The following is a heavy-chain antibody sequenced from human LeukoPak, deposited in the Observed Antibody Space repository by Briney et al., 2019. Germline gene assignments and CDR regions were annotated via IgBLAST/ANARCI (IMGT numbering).Heavy chain of an antibody. CDR1: GSTFSSYG. J-gene: IGHJ4*02. CDR3: AKALESSYYYDSSGTDY. CDR2: IWYDGSNK. Sequence: GRSLRLSCAASGSTFSSYGMHWVRQAPGKGLEWVAVIWYDGSNKYYADSVKGRFTISRDNSKNTLYLQMNSLRAEDTAVYYCAKALESSYYYDSSGTDYWGQGTLVTVSS. D-gene: IGHD3-22*01. V-gene: IGHV3-33*06.